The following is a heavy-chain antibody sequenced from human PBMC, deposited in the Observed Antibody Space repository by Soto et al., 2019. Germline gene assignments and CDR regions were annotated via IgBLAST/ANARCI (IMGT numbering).Heavy chain of an antibody. CDR3: ASAAGHPRDFFYYNGMDV. Sequence: QMQLQYSGPGLVKPSETLSLTCSVSGASIRSYYWHWIRQPPGKGLEWIGYVYTSDYTRYSSSLKSRVTISVDTSTSQFSLGLNSVTAADTAVYYCASAAGHPRDFFYYNGMDVWGQGTTVTVSS. CDR1: GASIRSYY. D-gene: IGHD3-3*01. V-gene: IGHV4-4*08. CDR2: VYTSDYT. J-gene: IGHJ6*02.